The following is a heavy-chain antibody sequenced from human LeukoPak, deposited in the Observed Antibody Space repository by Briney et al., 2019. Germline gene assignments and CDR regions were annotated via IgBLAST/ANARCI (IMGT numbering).Heavy chain of an antibody. D-gene: IGHD3-10*01. Sequence: GASVKVSCKASGGTFSSYSISWVRQAPGQGLEWMGVIIPMFGTTTYAQRFQGRVTITADKSTSTAYMELSSLRSDDTAVYYCARGHPKSYGSGSLGNWGQGTLVTVSS. CDR2: IIPMFGTT. J-gene: IGHJ4*02. CDR3: ARGHPKSYGSGSLGN. CDR1: GGTFSSYS. V-gene: IGHV1-69*06.